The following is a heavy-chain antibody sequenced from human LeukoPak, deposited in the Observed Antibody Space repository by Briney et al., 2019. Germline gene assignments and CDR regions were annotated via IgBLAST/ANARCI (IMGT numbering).Heavy chain of an antibody. Sequence: PSETLSLTCTVSGGSISSSSYYWGWLRQPPGKGLEWIGCIYYTGSTYYNPSLKSRVTLSLDTSNKRFSLKLNSVTAADTAVYYCARALGTGLVDYWGQGTLVTVSS. D-gene: IGHD2-8*02. CDR3: ARALGTGLVDY. V-gene: IGHV4-39*07. CDR2: IYYTGST. J-gene: IGHJ4*02. CDR1: GGSISSSSYY.